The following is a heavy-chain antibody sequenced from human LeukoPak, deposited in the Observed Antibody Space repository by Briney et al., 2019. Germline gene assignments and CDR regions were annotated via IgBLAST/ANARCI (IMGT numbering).Heavy chain of an antibody. V-gene: IGHV3-11*01. CDR2: ISSSGSSI. CDR3: ARLHKPAAGEVVYYGMDV. D-gene: IGHD6-13*01. Sequence: GGSLRLSCAASGFTFSDYYMSWIRQAPGKGLEWVSYISSSGSSIYYADSVKGRFTISRDNAKNSLYLQMNSLRAEDTAVYYCARLHKPAAGEVVYYGMDVWGQGTTVTVSS. CDR1: GFTFSDYY. J-gene: IGHJ6*02.